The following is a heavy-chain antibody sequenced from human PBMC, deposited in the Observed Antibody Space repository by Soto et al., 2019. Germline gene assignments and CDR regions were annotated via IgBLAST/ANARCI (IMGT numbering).Heavy chain of an antibody. Sequence: GESLKISCKGSGYSFAGYWITWVRQKPGKGLEWMGRIDPSDSQTYYSPSFRGHVTISVTKSITTVFLQWSSLRASDTAMYYCARQIYDSDTGPNFQYYFDSWGEGTPVTVSS. D-gene: IGHD3-22*01. V-gene: IGHV5-10-1*01. J-gene: IGHJ4*02. CDR3: ARQIYDSDTGPNFQYYFDS. CDR2: IDPSDSQT. CDR1: GYSFAGYW.